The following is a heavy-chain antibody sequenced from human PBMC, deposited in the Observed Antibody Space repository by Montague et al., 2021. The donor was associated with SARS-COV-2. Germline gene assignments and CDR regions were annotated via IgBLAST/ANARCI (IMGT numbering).Heavy chain of an antibody. CDR2: IYYSGGI. CDR1: GGSMSDHY. CDR3: ARAVSVRRAVNWFDP. Sequence: SETLSLTCTVSGGSMSDHYWAWIRQPPGKGLEWLAYIYYSGGINSNASPKSRVSMSVDTSKNQFSLKLTSVPAADTAVYYCARAVSVRRAVNWFDPWGQGTLVTVSS. D-gene: IGHD3-10*01. V-gene: IGHV4-59*11. J-gene: IGHJ5*02.